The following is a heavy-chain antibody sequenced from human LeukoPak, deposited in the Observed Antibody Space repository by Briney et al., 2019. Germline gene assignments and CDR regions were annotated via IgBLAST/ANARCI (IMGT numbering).Heavy chain of an antibody. CDR3: ARQVVAVAGTGYFDY. Sequence: SETLSLTCTVSGGSIRSSSYYWGWIRQPPGKGLERIGSIYYSGSTYYNASLKSRGTISVDTSKNQFSLKLNSVTAADTAVYFCARQVVAVAGTGYFDYWGQGTLVTVSS. J-gene: IGHJ4*02. CDR2: IYYSGST. V-gene: IGHV4-39*01. CDR1: GGSIRSSSYY. D-gene: IGHD6-19*01.